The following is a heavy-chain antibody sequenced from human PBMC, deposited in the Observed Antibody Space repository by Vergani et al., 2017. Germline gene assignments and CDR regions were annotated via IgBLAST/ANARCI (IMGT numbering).Heavy chain of an antibody. Sequence: QVQLQESGPGLVKPSQTLSLTCTVSCGSISSGDYYCSWLRQPPGKGLEWIGYIYYSGSTYYNPSLKSRVTISVDTSTNQFSLKLSSVTAADTAVYYCARRTTTVTGDWFDPWGQGTRVTVYS. V-gene: IGHV4-30-4*08. CDR1: CGSISSGDYY. CDR3: ARRTTTVTGDWFDP. D-gene: IGHD4-17*01. J-gene: IGHJ5*02. CDR2: IYYSGST.